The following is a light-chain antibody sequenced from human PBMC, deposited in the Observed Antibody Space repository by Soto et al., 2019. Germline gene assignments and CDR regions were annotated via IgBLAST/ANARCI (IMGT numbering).Light chain of an antibody. J-gene: IGKJ2*01. V-gene: IGKV3-11*01. Sequence: EIVLTQSPATLSLSPGERATLSCRASQSVSIYLAWYQQKPGQAPRLLIYDASNRATGIPARFSGSGSGQDFTLTIRSLEPEDFAVYYCQQRSNWPPTFGQGTKLEIK. CDR3: QQRSNWPPT. CDR2: DAS. CDR1: QSVSIY.